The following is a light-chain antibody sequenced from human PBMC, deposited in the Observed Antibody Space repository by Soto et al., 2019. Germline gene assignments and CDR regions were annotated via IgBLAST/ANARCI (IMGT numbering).Light chain of an antibody. J-gene: IGKJ3*01. CDR2: GAS. CDR1: QSVSSNY. V-gene: IGKV3-20*01. Sequence: EIVLTQSPATPSLSPGERATLSCRASQSVSSNYLAWYQQRPGQAPRLLIFGASYRATGIPDRFSGSGSGTDFTLTISRLEPEDFAVYYCQHYSSSPPEFTFGPGTKVDSK. CDR3: QHYSSSPPEFT.